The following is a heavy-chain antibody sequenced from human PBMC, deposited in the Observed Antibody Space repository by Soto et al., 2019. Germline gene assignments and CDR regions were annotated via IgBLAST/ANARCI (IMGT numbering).Heavy chain of an antibody. D-gene: IGHD3-3*01. Sequence: SVKVSCKASGGSFGKSAINWVRQTPGQGLEWLGGFIPVYRTLNYAQKFQGRVTITADESTGTAYMTLSSLASDDTAVYYCATGVIWIGYFTVDSWGKGTRVTVSS. V-gene: IGHV1-69*13. CDR3: ATGVIWIGYFTVDS. J-gene: IGHJ4*02. CDR2: FIPVYRTL. CDR1: GGSFGKSA.